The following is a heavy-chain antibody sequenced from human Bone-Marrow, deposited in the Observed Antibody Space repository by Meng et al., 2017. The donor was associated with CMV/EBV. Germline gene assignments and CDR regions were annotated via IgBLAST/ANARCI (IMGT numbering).Heavy chain of an antibody. V-gene: IGHV6-1*01. J-gene: IGHJ6*02. CDR3: ARGGLARPIYYYYGMDV. CDR2: TYYRSKWYN. D-gene: IGHD6-6*01. CDR1: WDSVSSNSAA. Sequence: LILSCAIAWDSVSSNSAAWNWIRQYPSRGLEWLGRTYYRSKWYNDYAVSVKSRITINPDTSKNQFSLQLNSVTLEDTAVYYCARGGLARPIYYYYGMDVWGQGTTVTVSS.